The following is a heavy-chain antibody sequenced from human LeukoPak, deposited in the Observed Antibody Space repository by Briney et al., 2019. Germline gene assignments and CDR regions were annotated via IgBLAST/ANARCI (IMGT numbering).Heavy chain of an antibody. CDR1: GGSFSGYY. V-gene: IGHV4-34*01. CDR3: ARGGLRGYCSSTSCYLRWFDP. CDR2: IIHSGST. J-gene: IGHJ5*02. D-gene: IGHD2-2*01. Sequence: SETLSLTCAVYGGSFSGYYWSWIRQPPGKGLEWIGEIIHSGSTNYNPSLKSRVTISVDTSKNQFSLKLSSVTAADTAVYYCARGGLRGYCSSTSCYLRWFDPWGQGTLVTVSS.